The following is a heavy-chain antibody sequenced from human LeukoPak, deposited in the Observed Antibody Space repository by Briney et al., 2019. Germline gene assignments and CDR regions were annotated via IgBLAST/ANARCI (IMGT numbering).Heavy chain of an antibody. D-gene: IGHD6-13*01. CDR1: GYSISSGYY. Sequence: SETLSLTCTVSGYSISSGYYWGWIRQPPGKGLEWIGSIYHSGSTYYNPSLKSRVTISVDTSKNQFSLKLSSVTAADTAVYYCARDGPGSSSWYGGFCMDVWGKGTTVTVSS. J-gene: IGHJ6*03. V-gene: IGHV4-38-2*02. CDR2: IYHSGST. CDR3: ARDGPGSSSWYGGFCMDV.